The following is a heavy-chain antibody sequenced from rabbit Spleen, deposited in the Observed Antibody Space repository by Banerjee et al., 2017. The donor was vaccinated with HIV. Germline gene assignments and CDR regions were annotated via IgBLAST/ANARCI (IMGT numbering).Heavy chain of an antibody. Sequence: QSLEESGGDLVKPGASLTLTCTASGFSLSSSYWMCWVRQAPGKGLEWIACIYTGSSGNTHYASWAKGRFTISKTSSTTVTLQMTRLTAADTATYFCARDAGTSFSTYGMDLWGPGTLVTVS. V-gene: IGHV1S40*01. J-gene: IGHJ6*01. CDR2: IYTGSSGNT. CDR1: GFSLSSSYW. CDR3: ARDAGTSFSTYGMDL. D-gene: IGHD8-1*01.